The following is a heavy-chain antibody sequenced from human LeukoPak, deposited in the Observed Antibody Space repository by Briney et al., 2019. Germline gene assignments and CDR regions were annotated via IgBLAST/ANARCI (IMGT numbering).Heavy chain of an antibody. CDR3: ASALWEVRGVTIPPDY. V-gene: IGHV1-69*05. J-gene: IGHJ4*02. CDR2: IIPIFGTA. CDR1: GGTFSSYA. Sequence: RASVKVSCKASGGTFSSYAISWVRQAPGQGLEWMGRIIPIFGTANYAQKFQGRVTITTDESTSTAYMELSSLRSEDTAVYYCASALWEVRGVTIPPDYWGQGTLVTVSS. D-gene: IGHD3-10*01.